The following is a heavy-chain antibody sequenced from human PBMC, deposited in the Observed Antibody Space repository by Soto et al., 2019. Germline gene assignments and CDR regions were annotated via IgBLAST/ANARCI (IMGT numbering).Heavy chain of an antibody. D-gene: IGHD3-22*01. J-gene: IGHJ4*02. CDR3: ARDLGYYYDSSGYYY. CDR1: GFTFSSYG. Sequence: XVSLRLSCAASGFTFSSYGMHWVRQAPGKGLEWVAVIWYDGSNKYYADSVKGRFTISRDNSKNTLYLQMNSLRAEDTAVYYCARDLGYYYDSSGYYYWGQGTLVTVSS. CDR2: IWYDGSNK. V-gene: IGHV3-33*01.